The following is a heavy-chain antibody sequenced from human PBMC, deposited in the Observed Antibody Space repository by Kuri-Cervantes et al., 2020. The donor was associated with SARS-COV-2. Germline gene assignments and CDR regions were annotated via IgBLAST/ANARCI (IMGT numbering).Heavy chain of an antibody. CDR1: GGTFSRYA. J-gene: IGHJ4*02. D-gene: IGHD3-22*01. CDR2: IIPIFATS. Sequence: SVKVSCKASGGTFSRYALNWVRQAPGQGLEWMGGIIPIFATSNYAQKFQGRVTIAADKSTSTAYMELSSLRSEDTAVYYCARDRYYDSSGLFDYWGQGTLVTVSS. V-gene: IGHV1-69*06. CDR3: ARDRYYDSSGLFDY.